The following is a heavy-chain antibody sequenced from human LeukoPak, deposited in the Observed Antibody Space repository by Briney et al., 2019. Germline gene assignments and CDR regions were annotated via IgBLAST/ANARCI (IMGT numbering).Heavy chain of an antibody. Sequence: ASVKVSCKASGYTFTDYPIHWVRQAPGQGLEWMGWINPNSGVTDCTQKFQGRVTMTRDTSISTAYMELSSLRSEDTAVYYCARWGASGLALIYYYGMDVWGQGTTVTVSS. CDR1: GYTFTDYP. CDR2: INPNSGVT. V-gene: IGHV1-2*02. D-gene: IGHD3/OR15-3a*01. J-gene: IGHJ6*02. CDR3: ARWGASGLALIYYYGMDV.